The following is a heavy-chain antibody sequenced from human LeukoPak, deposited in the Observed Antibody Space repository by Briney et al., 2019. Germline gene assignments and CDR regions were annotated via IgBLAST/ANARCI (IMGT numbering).Heavy chain of an antibody. J-gene: IGHJ4*02. Sequence: SETLSLTCAVYGGSFSGYYWSWIRQPPGKGLEWIGEINHSGSTNYNPSLKSRVTISVDTSKNQFSLKLSSVTAADTAVYYCARMAPEFDYWGQGTLVTVSS. CDR1: GGSFSGYY. CDR2: INHSGST. V-gene: IGHV4-34*01. CDR3: ARMAPEFDY. D-gene: IGHD1-14*01.